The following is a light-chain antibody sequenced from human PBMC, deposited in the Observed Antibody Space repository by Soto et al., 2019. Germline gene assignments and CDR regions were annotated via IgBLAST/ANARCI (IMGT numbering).Light chain of an antibody. V-gene: IGLV2-14*01. Sequence: QSALTQPASVSGTPGQSITISCTGTSSDVGSYNYVSWYQQHPGQAPKLMIYEVSDRPSGISSRFSGSKSGNTASLTISGLQTEDEADYYCSSYTSSSALFGTGTKLTVL. J-gene: IGLJ1*01. CDR3: SSYTSSSAL. CDR2: EVS. CDR1: SSDVGSYNY.